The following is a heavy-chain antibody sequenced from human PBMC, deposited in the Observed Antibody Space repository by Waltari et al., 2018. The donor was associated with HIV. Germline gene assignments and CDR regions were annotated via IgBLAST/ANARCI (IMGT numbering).Heavy chain of an antibody. CDR3: TRLNYHFDF. D-gene: IGHD3-10*01. J-gene: IGHJ4*02. V-gene: IGHV3-7*01. Sequence: EVRLVESGGGLVQPGGSLRVSCVASGFTFDNYWMSWVRQAPGKGLEWVANIKFDGDEKNYVDSVKGRFTISRDDGKNSLYLQMNSLRAEDTAVYYCTRLNYHFDFWGRGTLVAVSS. CDR1: GFTFDNYW. CDR2: IKFDGDEK.